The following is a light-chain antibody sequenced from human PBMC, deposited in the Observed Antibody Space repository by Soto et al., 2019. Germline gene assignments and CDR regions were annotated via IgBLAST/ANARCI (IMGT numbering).Light chain of an antibody. CDR3: QQSYSTPRT. Sequence: DIQMTQSPSSLSASVGDRVTITCRASQSISSYLNWYQQKPGKAPNVLIFGASSLQSGVPSRFSGSGSGTDFTLTISSLQPEDFATYYCQQSYSTPRTFGQGTKV. V-gene: IGKV1-39*01. J-gene: IGKJ1*01. CDR1: QSISSY. CDR2: GAS.